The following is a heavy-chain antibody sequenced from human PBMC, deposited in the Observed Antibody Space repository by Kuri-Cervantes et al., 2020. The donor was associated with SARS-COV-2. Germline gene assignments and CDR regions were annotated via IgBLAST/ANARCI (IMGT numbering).Heavy chain of an antibody. CDR1: GGSFSGYY. CDR3: ARGCGEWLRYWYFDL. V-gene: IGHV4-34*01. D-gene: IGHD3-10*01. CDR2: INHSGST. Sequence: SETLSLTCAAYGGSFSGYYWSWIRQPPGEGLEWIGEINHSGSTNYNPSLKSRVTISVDTSKNQFSPKLSSVTAADTAVYYCARGCGEWLRYWYFDLWGRGTLVTVSS. J-gene: IGHJ2*01.